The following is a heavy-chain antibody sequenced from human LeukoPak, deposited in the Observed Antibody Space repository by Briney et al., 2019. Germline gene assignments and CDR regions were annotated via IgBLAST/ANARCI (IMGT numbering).Heavy chain of an antibody. Sequence: SETLSLTCTVSGGSISSYYWSWTRQPPGKGLEWIGYIYYSGSTNYNPSLKSRVTISVDTSKNQFSLKLSSVTAADTAVYYCAGGSYYYYYMDVWGKGTTVTVSS. CDR2: IYYSGST. V-gene: IGHV4-59*08. CDR1: GGSISSYY. J-gene: IGHJ6*03. CDR3: AGGSYYYYYMDV.